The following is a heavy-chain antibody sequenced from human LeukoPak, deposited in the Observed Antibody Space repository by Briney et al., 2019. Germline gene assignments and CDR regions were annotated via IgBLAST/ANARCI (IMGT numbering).Heavy chain of an antibody. CDR2: VYYAGTT. D-gene: IGHD1-1*01. CDR3: ARHRRVTNWYVDF. Sequence: SETLSLTCAVSGGSISTDSNFFWGWIRQPPGKGLDWIGIVYYAGTTYYNPSLKSGVTIFVDTSKNVLSLRLTSVTAADTAVYYCARHRRVTNWYVDFWGQGTLVTVSS. J-gene: IGHJ4*02. CDR1: GGSISTDSNFF. V-gene: IGHV4-39*01.